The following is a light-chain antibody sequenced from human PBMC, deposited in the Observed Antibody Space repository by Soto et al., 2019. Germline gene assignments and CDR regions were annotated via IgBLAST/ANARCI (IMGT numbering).Light chain of an antibody. CDR1: QSVSGS. V-gene: IGKV3-15*01. CDR2: GAP. Sequence: EIVMTQSPATLSLSPGERASLSCRASQSVSGSLAGYQQKPGQAPKLLIYGAPTSATGSPARFSGSGSGTEFTLTISSLQSEDFAVYYCQQYDNWPRTFGQGTKVEIK. CDR3: QQYDNWPRT. J-gene: IGKJ1*01.